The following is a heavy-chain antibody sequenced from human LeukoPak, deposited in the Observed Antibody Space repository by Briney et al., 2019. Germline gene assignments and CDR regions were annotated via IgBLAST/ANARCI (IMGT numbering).Heavy chain of an antibody. J-gene: IGHJ5*02. CDR3: AKDRGGSSFDP. CDR1: GFTLSSYG. D-gene: IGHD2-15*01. CDR2: ISYDGSNK. Sequence: GGSLRLSCAASGFTLSSYGMHWVRQAPGKGLEWVAVISYDGSNKYYADSVKGRFTISRDNSKNTLYLQMNSLRAEDTAVYYCAKDRGGSSFDPWGQGTLVTVSS. V-gene: IGHV3-30*18.